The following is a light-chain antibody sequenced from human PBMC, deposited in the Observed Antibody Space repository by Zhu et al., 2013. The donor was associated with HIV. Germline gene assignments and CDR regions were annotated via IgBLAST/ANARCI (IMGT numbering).Light chain of an antibody. CDR3: HSRDSTANHWV. CDR1: RLGSKY. Sequence: SYELTQPPSVSVSPGQTASISCSGDRLGSKYVCWYQQKPGQSPVLVIYQDSTRPSGIPDRFSGSSSGDTASLTISGAQAEDEADYYCHSRDSTANHWVFGEGTKLTVL. J-gene: IGLJ3*02. V-gene: IGLV3-1*01. CDR2: QDS.